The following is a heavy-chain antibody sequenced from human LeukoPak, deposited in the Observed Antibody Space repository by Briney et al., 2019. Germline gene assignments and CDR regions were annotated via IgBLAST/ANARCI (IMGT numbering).Heavy chain of an antibody. J-gene: IGHJ4*02. CDR2: IIPIFVTA. CDR3: ARGLSCSGGSCYPYYFDY. Sequence: VSAAKVSCKASGGTFSSYAISWVRHAPGQGLEWMGGIIPIFVTANYAQKFQGRVTITADESTITAYMELSSLRSEDTAVYYCARGLSCSGGSCYPYYFDYWGQGTLVTVSS. V-gene: IGHV1-69*01. D-gene: IGHD2-15*01. CDR1: GGTFSSYA.